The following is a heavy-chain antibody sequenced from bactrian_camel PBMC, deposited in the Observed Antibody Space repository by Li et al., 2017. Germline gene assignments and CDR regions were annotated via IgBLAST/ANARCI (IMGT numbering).Heavy chain of an antibody. J-gene: IGHJ4*01. CDR2: MYNGGGSA. D-gene: IGHD6*01. CDR3: ATAYRLVPSNY. V-gene: IGHV3S1*01. CDR1: SHANRSHC. Sequence: HVQLVESGGGSVQAGGPLRLSCDVSSHANRSHCMGWFRQAPGKEREGVASMYNGGGSAYYADSVKGRFTIFRDNARNTLSLQMNSLKIEDSGIYYCATAYRLVPSNYWGQGTQVTVS.